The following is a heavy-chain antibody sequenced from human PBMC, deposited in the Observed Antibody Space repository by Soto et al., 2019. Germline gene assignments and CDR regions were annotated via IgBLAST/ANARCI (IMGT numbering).Heavy chain of an antibody. V-gene: IGHV3-30-3*01. D-gene: IGHD3-22*01. Sequence: QVQLVESGGGVVQPGRSLRLSCAASGFTFSSYAMHWVRQAPGKGLEWVAVISYDGSNKYYADSVKGRFTISRDNSKNTLYLQMNSLRAEDTAVYYCARSEDYYDSSGYSVGYYGMDVWGQGTTVTVSS. J-gene: IGHJ6*02. CDR3: ARSEDYYDSSGYSVGYYGMDV. CDR1: GFTFSSYA. CDR2: ISYDGSNK.